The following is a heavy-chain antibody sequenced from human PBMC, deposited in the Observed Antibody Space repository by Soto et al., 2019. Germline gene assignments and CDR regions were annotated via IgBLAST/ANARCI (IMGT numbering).Heavy chain of an antibody. CDR3: AREKQWLPPDY. J-gene: IGHJ4*02. CDR1: GGSITNYY. D-gene: IGHD6-19*01. Sequence: QVQLQESGPGLVKASEALSLTCTVSGGSITNYYWSWIRQPPGKGLEWIGYIFYSGSTSYTPSLKSRVTLSVDTSKDQFSLRLSSVTAADTAVYYWAREKQWLPPDYWGQGTLVTVSS. CDR2: IFYSGST. V-gene: IGHV4-59*12.